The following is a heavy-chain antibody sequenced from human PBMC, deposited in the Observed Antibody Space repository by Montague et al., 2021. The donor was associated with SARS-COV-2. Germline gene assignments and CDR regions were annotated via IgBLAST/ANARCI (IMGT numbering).Heavy chain of an antibody. Sequence: TLSLTCTVSGGSISSGGYYWSWIRQHPGQGLEWIGYIYYSGSTYYNPSLKSRVTISVDTSKNQFSLKLSSVTAADTAVYYCARLTAGYGSGGSCYWGTAFDYWGQGTLVTVSS. V-gene: IGHV4-31*03. D-gene: IGHD2-15*01. CDR2: IYYSGST. CDR3: ARLTAGYGSGGSCYWGTAFDY. CDR1: GGSISSGGYY. J-gene: IGHJ4*02.